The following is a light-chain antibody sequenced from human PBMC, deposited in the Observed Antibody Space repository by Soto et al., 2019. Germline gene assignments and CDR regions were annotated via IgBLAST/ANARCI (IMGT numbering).Light chain of an antibody. V-gene: IGKV3D-20*02. Sequence: EIVLRQSPGTLSLSPGERVTLSCRASQSLSSSYLAWYQQKPGQAPRLLIYDVSIRATGAPARFSGTGSGSDFTLTISSLEPEDFAVYYCQQRSDWPLSFGQGTRLENK. CDR1: QSLSSSY. CDR3: QQRSDWPLS. J-gene: IGKJ5*01. CDR2: DVS.